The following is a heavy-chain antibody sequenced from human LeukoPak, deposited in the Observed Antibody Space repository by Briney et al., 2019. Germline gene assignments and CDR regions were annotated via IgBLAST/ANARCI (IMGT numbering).Heavy chain of an antibody. J-gene: IGHJ6*02. Sequence: GGSLRLSCAASGFTFSSYWMHWVRQAPGKGLVWVSRINSDGSSTNYADSVKGRFTISRDNAKNTLYLQMNSLRAEDTAVYYCAKGVGYGGMDVWGQGTTVTVSS. D-gene: IGHD2-8*01. CDR3: AKGVGYGGMDV. CDR1: GFTFSSYW. V-gene: IGHV3-74*01. CDR2: INSDGSST.